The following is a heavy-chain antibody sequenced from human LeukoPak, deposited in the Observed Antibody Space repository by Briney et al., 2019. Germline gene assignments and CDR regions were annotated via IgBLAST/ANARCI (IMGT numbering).Heavy chain of an antibody. J-gene: IGHJ4*02. Sequence: GGSLRLSCEASGFTFSSCAMSWVRQAPGKGLEWVSIISGSGGSTYYADSLKGQFTISRDNSKNTLYLQMNSLRAEDTAVYYCAGRIAVAGTLEYWGQGTLVTVSS. CDR2: ISGSGGST. CDR1: GFTFSSCA. CDR3: AGRIAVAGTLEY. V-gene: IGHV3-23*01. D-gene: IGHD6-19*01.